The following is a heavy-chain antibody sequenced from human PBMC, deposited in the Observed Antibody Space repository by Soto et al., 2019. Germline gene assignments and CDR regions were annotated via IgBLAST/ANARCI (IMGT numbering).Heavy chain of an antibody. Sequence: GGSLRLSCAASGFTFSSYWMSWVRQAPGKGLEWVANIKQDGSEKYYVDSVNGRFTISRDNAKNSLYLQMNSLRAEDTAVYYCAREMSGSPSSSWYYYYYYMDVWGKGTTVTVSS. J-gene: IGHJ6*03. V-gene: IGHV3-7*01. D-gene: IGHD6-13*01. CDR1: GFTFSSYW. CDR2: IKQDGSEK. CDR3: AREMSGSPSSSWYYYYYYMDV.